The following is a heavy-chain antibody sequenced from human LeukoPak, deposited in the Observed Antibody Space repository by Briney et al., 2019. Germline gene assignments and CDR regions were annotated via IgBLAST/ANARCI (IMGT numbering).Heavy chain of an antibody. CDR1: GDSFSSVSYY. CDR3: ARGGLLNWFDP. CDR2: IYATGST. D-gene: IGHD1-26*01. Sequence: PSETLSLTCTVSGDSFSSVSYYWSWIRQPAGKGLEWIGRIYATGSTNYNPSLKSRVTISVDTSKNQFSLKLSSVTAADTAVYYCARGGLLNWFDPWGQGTLVTVS. J-gene: IGHJ5*02. V-gene: IGHV4-61*02.